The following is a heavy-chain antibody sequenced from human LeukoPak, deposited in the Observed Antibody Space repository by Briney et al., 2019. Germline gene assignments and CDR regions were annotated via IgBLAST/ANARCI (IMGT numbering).Heavy chain of an antibody. CDR3: AKARTYTITYFEEGYDAFDI. Sequence: TGGSLRLSCAASGFTFSSYAMSWVRQAPGKGLEWVSAISGSGGSTYYADSVKGRFTISRDNSKNTLYLQMNSLRAEDTAVYYCAKARTYTITYFEEGYDAFDIWGQGTMVTVSS. D-gene: IGHD3-16*01. CDR1: GFTFSSYA. CDR2: ISGSGGST. J-gene: IGHJ3*02. V-gene: IGHV3-23*01.